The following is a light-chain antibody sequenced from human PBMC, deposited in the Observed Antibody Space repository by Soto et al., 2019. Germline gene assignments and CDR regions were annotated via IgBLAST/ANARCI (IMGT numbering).Light chain of an antibody. CDR3: QQFGSSPT. J-gene: IGKJ1*01. Sequence: IVLTQAPGTLSLSPGERATLSCRASQSVNSNYLAWYQKKSGQAPRLLIYAASSRATGIPDRFTGSGSGTDFTLTISRLEPEDFAVYYCQQFGSSPTFGQGTKVDIK. CDR1: QSVNSNY. CDR2: AAS. V-gene: IGKV3-20*01.